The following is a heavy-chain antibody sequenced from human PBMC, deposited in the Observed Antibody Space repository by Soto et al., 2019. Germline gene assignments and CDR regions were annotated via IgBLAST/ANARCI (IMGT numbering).Heavy chain of an antibody. J-gene: IGHJ4*02. CDR3: VSEMPLLGVFDF. CDR1: GLTFTNAW. Sequence: KPGGSLRLSCAASGLTFTNAWMNWVRQAPGKGLEWVGRIRTKSDGETTEYAAPVKGRIAISRDDLRKVLFLEMNSLDSDDSAVYYCVSEMPLLGVFDFWGQGTLVTVSS. CDR2: IRTKSDGETT. D-gene: IGHD3-16*01. V-gene: IGHV3-15*01.